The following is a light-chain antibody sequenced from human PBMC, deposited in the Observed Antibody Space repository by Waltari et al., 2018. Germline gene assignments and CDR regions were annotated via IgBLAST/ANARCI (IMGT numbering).Light chain of an antibody. J-gene: IGKJ2*01. CDR2: AAS. CDR1: QDVSNW. CDR3: QQANTFPYT. Sequence: DIQTTKSPSSVSASVGDRVTSTCRASQDVSNWLAWYQQKPGKAPKFLIYAASSLQRGVPSRFSGSGSGTDFTLTISSLQPDDFATYYCQQANTFPYTFGQGTKVEIK. V-gene: IGKV1-12*01.